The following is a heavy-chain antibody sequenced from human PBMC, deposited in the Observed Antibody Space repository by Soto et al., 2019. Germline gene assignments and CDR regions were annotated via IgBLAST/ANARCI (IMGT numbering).Heavy chain of an antibody. CDR3: ARDLGYCSGGSCHGMDV. CDR2: IYHSGST. D-gene: IGHD2-15*01. J-gene: IGHJ6*02. Sequence: TLSLTCSVSGCSISSGGYSWSWIRQPPGKGLEWIGYIYHSGSTYYNPSLKSRVTISVDRSKNQFSLKLSSVTAADTAVYYCARDLGYCSGGSCHGMDVWGQGTTVTVSS. CDR1: GCSISSGGYS. V-gene: IGHV4-30-2*01.